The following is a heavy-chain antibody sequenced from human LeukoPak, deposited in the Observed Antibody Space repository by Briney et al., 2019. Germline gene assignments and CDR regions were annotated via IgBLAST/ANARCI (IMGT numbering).Heavy chain of an antibody. CDR2: ISSSSSYI. CDR3: ARDLLLPMSDY. V-gene: IGHV3-21*01. CDR1: GFTFSSYS. J-gene: IGHJ4*02. D-gene: IGHD3-22*01. Sequence: GGSLRLSCAASGFTFSSYSMNWVRQAPGKGLEWVSSISSSSSYIYYADSVKGRFTFSRDNAKNSLYLQMNSLRAEDTAVYYCARDLLLPMSDYWGQGTLVTVSS.